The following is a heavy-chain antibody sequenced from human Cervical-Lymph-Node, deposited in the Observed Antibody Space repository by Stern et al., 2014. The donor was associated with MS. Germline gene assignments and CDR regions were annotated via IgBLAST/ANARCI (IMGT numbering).Heavy chain of an antibody. Sequence: QVQLGQWGAGLLKPSETLSLSCAVYGGSFTNYYWNWIRQPPGKGLEWIGEINHSESTNYNPSLKSRVAMSIDTSKTQFSLNLSSVTAADTAVYFCARGRRGLDYWGQGTLVAVFS. CDR1: GGSFTNYY. D-gene: IGHD1-14*01. CDR2: INHSEST. V-gene: IGHV4-34*01. CDR3: ARGRRGLDY. J-gene: IGHJ4*02.